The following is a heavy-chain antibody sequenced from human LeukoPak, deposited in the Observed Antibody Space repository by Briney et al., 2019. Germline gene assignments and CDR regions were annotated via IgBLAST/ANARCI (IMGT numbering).Heavy chain of an antibody. V-gene: IGHV3-21*01. CDR1: GFTFSSYG. J-gene: IGHJ6*02. CDR3: ARERAGGRDGYKVAGVLDYYYYGMDV. Sequence: PGGSLRLSCAASGFTFSSYGMHWVRQAPGKGLEWVSSISSSSSYIYYADSVKGRFTISSDNAKNSLYLQMNSLRAEDTAVYYCARERAGGRDGYKVAGVLDYYYYGMDVWGQGTTVTVSS. CDR2: ISSSSSYI. D-gene: IGHD5-24*01.